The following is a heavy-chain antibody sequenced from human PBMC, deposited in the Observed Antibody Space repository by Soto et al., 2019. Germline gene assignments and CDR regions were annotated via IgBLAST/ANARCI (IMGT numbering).Heavy chain of an antibody. CDR1: GYTFTGNY. Sequence: QVHLVQSGAEVKKPGASVKVSCKASGYTFTGNYIHWVRQAPGQGLEWMGWINPNSGGTNYAQEFQGKVAMTRDTSISTAFMELSRLRSDDTAVYYCAREGTLDYWGQGTLVTVSS. CDR2: INPNSGGT. D-gene: IGHD3-10*01. V-gene: IGHV1-2*02. CDR3: AREGTLDY. J-gene: IGHJ4*02.